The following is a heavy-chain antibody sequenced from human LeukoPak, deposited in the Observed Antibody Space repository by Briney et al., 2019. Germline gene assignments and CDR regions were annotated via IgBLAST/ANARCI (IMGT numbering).Heavy chain of an antibody. D-gene: IGHD2-2*01. V-gene: IGHV4-34*01. CDR3: ARGGGDIVVVPAAGVNNWFDP. CDR1: GGSFSGYY. J-gene: IGHJ5*02. Sequence: SETLSLTCAVYGGSFSGYYWSWIRQPPGKGLEWIGEINHSGSTNYNPSLKSRVTISVDTSKNQFSLKLSSVTAADTAVYYCARGGGDIVVVPAAGVNNWFDPWAREPWSPSPQ. CDR2: INHSGST.